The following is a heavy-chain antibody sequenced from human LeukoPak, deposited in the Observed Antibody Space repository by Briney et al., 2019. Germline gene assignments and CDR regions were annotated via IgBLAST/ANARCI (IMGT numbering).Heavy chain of an antibody. CDR2: VSGSGGST. CDR3: AKDPVAGTTSHFFHY. D-gene: IGHD6-19*01. V-gene: IGHV3-23*01. Sequence: GGSLRLSCAASGFTFSSYAMSWVRQAPGRGLGWVSAVSGSGGSTYYADSVKGRFTISRDNSKNTLYLQMNSLIAEDTAVYYCAKDPVAGTTSHFFHYWGQGTPVTVSS. J-gene: IGHJ4*02. CDR1: GFTFSSYA.